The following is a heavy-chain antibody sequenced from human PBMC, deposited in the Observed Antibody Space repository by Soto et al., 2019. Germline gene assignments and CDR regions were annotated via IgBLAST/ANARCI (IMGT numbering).Heavy chain of an antibody. Sequence: QVQLQESGPGLVKPSQTLSLTCTVSGGSISSGGYYWSWIRQHPGKGLAWIGYIYYSGSTYYNPSHKRRVTIPVDTSKNQFSLKLSFVTAADTAEYYCARGPWLPHFYGTQGYYYYYMDVWGEGTPVTVSS. CDR1: GGSISSGGYY. D-gene: IGHD3-10*01. J-gene: IGHJ6*03. CDR2: IYYSGST. V-gene: IGHV4-31*03. CDR3: ARGPWLPHFYGTQGYYYYYMDV.